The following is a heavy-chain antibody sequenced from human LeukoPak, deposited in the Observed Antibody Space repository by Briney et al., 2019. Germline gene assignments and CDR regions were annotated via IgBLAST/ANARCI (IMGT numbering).Heavy chain of an antibody. CDR3: AREWMVRGIIRGYDI. CDR2: VYYTGST. D-gene: IGHD3-10*01. Sequence: PSETLSLTCTVSGVSISDHYWSWIRQPPGKGLERIGYVYYTGSTNYNPSLKSRVTISVDTSKNQFSLKLISVTAADTAVYYCAREWMVRGIIRGYDIWGQGTMVTVSS. J-gene: IGHJ3*02. V-gene: IGHV4-59*11. CDR1: GVSISDHY.